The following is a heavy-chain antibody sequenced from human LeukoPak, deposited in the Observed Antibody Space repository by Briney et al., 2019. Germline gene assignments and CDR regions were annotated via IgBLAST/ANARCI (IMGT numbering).Heavy chain of an antibody. J-gene: IGHJ4*02. V-gene: IGHV3-23*01. Sequence: GVSLRLSCAASGFTFSSYAMSWVRQAPGKGLEWVSAISGSGGSTYYADSVKGRFTISRDNSKNTLYLQMNSLRAEDTAVYYCAKDRYSSSWCGSFDYWGQGTLVTVSS. D-gene: IGHD6-13*01. CDR2: ISGSGGST. CDR1: GFTFSSYA. CDR3: AKDRYSSSWCGSFDY.